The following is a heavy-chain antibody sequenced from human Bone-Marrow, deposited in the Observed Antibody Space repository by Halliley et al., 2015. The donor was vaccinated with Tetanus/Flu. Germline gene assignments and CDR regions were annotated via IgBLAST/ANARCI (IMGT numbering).Heavy chain of an antibody. CDR3: ARDYSTYARSSGFDI. CDR2: INDISSHI. CDR1: GFSFSAYN. Sequence: SLRLSCAASGFSFSAYNMNWVRQAPGKGLEWVSYINDISSHIYYAESLKGRFTISRDNAKNSLYQQMNSLTAEDTAVYFCARDYSTYARSSGFDIWGQGTMVTVSS. V-gene: IGHV3-21*01. J-gene: IGHJ3*02. D-gene: IGHD4-4*01.